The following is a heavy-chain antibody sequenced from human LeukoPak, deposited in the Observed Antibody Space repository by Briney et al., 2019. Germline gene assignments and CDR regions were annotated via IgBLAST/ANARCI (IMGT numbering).Heavy chain of an antibody. Sequence: SVKVSCKASGYSFTTYPMNWVRQAPGQGLEWMGWINTNTGNPTYAQGFTGRFVFSLDTSVSTAYLQISSLKAEDTAVYYCARDFNDYYDSSGYRPGGMDVWGKGTTVTVSS. CDR1: GYSFTTYP. D-gene: IGHD3-22*01. CDR3: ARDFNDYYDSSGYRPGGMDV. J-gene: IGHJ6*03. V-gene: IGHV7-4-1*02. CDR2: INTNTGNP.